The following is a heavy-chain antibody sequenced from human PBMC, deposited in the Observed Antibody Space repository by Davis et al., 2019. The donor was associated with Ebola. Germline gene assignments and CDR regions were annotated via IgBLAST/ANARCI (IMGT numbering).Heavy chain of an antibody. CDR1: GFTFSNYW. J-gene: IGHJ4*02. CDR2: ISYGGSNG. D-gene: IGHD3-3*01. Sequence: GESLKISCVASGFTFSNYWMSWVRQAPGKGLDWVAMISYGGSNGYYADSVKGRFTISRDNSKNTLYLQMNSLRAEDTAVYYCAKAPVRFLEWFTTDYWGKGTLVTVSS. CDR3: AKAPVRFLEWFTTDY. V-gene: IGHV3-30*18.